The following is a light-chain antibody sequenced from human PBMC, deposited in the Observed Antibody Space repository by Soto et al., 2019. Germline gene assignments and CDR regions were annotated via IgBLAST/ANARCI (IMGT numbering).Light chain of an antibody. J-gene: IGLJ2*01. Sequence: QSVLTQPPSVSGAPGQRVTISCTGSSSNIGAGYDVHWYQQLPGTAPKLLIYGNSNRPSGVPDRFSGSKSGTSASLSITVLQAEEEDDYYCQSYDSSLSGSVFGGGTKLTVL. CDR1: SSNIGAGYD. CDR3: QSYDSSLSGSV. V-gene: IGLV1-40*01. CDR2: GNS.